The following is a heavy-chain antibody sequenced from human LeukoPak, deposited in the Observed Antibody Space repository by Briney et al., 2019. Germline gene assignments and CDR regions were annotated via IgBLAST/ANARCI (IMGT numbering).Heavy chain of an antibody. CDR1: GFTFSSYG. CDR3: AKDSLMVRGVIITRYYYYYMDV. CDR2: IRYDGSNK. D-gene: IGHD3-10*01. J-gene: IGHJ6*03. V-gene: IGHV3-30*02. Sequence: PGGSLRLSCAASGFTFSSYGMHWVRQAPGKGLEWVAFIRYDGSNKYYADSVKGRFTISRDNSKNTLYLQMNSLRAEDTAVYYCAKDSLMVRGVIITRYYYYYMDVWGKGTTVTISS.